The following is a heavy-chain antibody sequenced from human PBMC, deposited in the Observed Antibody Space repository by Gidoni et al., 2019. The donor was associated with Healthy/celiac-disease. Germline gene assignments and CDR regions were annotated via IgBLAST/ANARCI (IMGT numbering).Heavy chain of an antibody. Sequence: QVQPVESGGGVVQPGRSLRSSCAASDFTFSSYGMHWFRQAPGKGLEWVAVIWYDGSNKYYADSVKGRFTISRDNSKNTLYLQMNSLRAEDTAVYYCAREGGFRDAFDIWGQGTMVTVSS. V-gene: IGHV3-33*01. CDR3: AREGGFRDAFDI. J-gene: IGHJ3*02. CDR2: IWYDGSNK. D-gene: IGHD3-16*01. CDR1: DFTFSSYG.